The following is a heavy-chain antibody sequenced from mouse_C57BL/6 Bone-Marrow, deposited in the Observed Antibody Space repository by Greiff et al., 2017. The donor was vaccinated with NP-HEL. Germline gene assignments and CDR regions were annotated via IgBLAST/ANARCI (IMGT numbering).Heavy chain of an antibody. CDR2: IYPSDSET. J-gene: IGHJ2*01. Sequence: VQLQQPGAELVRPGSSVKLSCKASGYTFTSYWMDWVKQRPGQGLEWIGNIYPSDSETHYNQKFKDKATLTVDKSCSTAYMQLSSLTSEDSAVYYCASKNYGDYWGQGTTLTVSS. CDR1: GYTFTSYW. V-gene: IGHV1-61*01. D-gene: IGHD1-1*01. CDR3: ASKNYGDY.